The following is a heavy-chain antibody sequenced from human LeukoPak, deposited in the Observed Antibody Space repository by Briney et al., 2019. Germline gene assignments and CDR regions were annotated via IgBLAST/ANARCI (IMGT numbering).Heavy chain of an antibody. D-gene: IGHD3-16*01. CDR1: GGPISSSSYY. CDR2: IYYSGST. Sequence: SETLSLTCTVSGGPISSSSYYWGWIRQPPGKGLEWIGSIYYSGSTYYNPSLKSRVTISVDTSKNQFSLKLSSVTAADTAVYYCARHYDYVSDYMDVWGKGTTVTVSS. J-gene: IGHJ6*03. CDR3: ARHYDYVSDYMDV. V-gene: IGHV4-39*07.